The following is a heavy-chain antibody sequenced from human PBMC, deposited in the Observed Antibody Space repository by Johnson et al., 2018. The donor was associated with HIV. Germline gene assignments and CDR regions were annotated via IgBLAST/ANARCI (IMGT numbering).Heavy chain of an antibody. CDR2: ISYDGTNK. CDR3: ARGRKDIGAADGLDNDAFDM. CDR1: GFTFSRYA. V-gene: IGHV3-30*04. Sequence: QVQLVESGGGVVQPGRSLRLSCAASGFTFSRYAMHWVRQAPGKGLEWVTVISYDGTNKYYADSVQGRFTISRDDSKDTLYLQMDSLRAEDSALYYCARGRKDIGAADGLDNDAFDMWGQGTMLTVSS. D-gene: IGHD6-25*01. J-gene: IGHJ3*02.